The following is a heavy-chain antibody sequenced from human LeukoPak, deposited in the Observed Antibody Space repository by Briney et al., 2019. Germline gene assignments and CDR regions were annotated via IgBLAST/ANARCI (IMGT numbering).Heavy chain of an antibody. D-gene: IGHD3-10*01. CDR3: ARGRQAYGSGNRYFDY. CDR2: INNSGST. Sequence: WETLSLTCAVYGGSFSGYYWSWIRQPPGKGLEWIGEINNSGSTNYNPSLKSRVTISVDTSKNQFSLKLSSVTAADTAVYYCARGRQAYGSGNRYFDYWGQGTLVTVSS. CDR1: GGSFSGYY. V-gene: IGHV4-34*01. J-gene: IGHJ4*02.